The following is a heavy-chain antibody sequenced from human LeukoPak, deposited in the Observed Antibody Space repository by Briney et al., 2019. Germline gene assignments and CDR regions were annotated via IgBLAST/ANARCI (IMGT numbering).Heavy chain of an antibody. J-gene: IGHJ4*02. V-gene: IGHV3-30-3*01. CDR2: ISYDGSNK. CDR1: GFTFSSYA. D-gene: IGHD2-15*01. Sequence: PGGSLRLSCAASGFTFSSYAMHWVRQAPGKGLEWVAVISYDGSNKYYADSVKGRFTISRDNSKNTLYLQMNSLRAEDTAVYYCAPLGCGGSCYRFDYWGQGTLVTVSS. CDR3: APLGCGGSCYRFDY.